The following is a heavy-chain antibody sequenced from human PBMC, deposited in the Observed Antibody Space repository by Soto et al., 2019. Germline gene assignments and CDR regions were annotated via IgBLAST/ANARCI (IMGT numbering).Heavy chain of an antibody. Sequence: QLQLQESGPGLVKPSETLSLTCTVSGGSISSSSYYWGWIRQPPGKGLEWIGSIYYSGSTYYNPSLKSRVTISVDTSKNQFSLKLSSVTAADTAVYYCARSPSFGGVTSHGMDVWGQGTTVTVSS. D-gene: IGHD3-16*01. J-gene: IGHJ6*02. CDR3: ARSPSFGGVTSHGMDV. V-gene: IGHV4-39*01. CDR1: GGSISSSSYY. CDR2: IYYSGST.